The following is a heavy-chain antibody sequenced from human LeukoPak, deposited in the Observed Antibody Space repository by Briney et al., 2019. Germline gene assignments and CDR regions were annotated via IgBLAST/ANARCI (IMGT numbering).Heavy chain of an antibody. CDR2: IIPIFGTA. CDR3: ARGRYCSGGSCYFDY. J-gene: IGHJ4*02. V-gene: IGHV1-69*13. D-gene: IGHD2-15*01. Sequence: SVKVSCKASGYTFTSYGISWVRQAPGQGLEWMGGIIPIFGTANYAQKFQGRVTITADESTSTAYMELSSLRSEDTAVYYCARGRYCSGGSCYFDYWGQGTLVTVSS. CDR1: GYTFTSYG.